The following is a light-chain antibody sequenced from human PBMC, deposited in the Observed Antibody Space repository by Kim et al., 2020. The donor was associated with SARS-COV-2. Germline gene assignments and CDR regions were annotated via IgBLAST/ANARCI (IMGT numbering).Light chain of an antibody. CDR3: QQTYDFSPT. CDR1: QSVHNY. V-gene: IGKV1-39*01. Sequence: DIQMTQSPSSLSASVGDRVTITCRASQSVHNYLNWYQQKPGKAPKLLIFAASGLQSGVPSRFSGSGSGINFTLTINSLQPEDFASYYCQQTYDFSPTFGGGTKVDIK. J-gene: IGKJ4*01. CDR2: AAS.